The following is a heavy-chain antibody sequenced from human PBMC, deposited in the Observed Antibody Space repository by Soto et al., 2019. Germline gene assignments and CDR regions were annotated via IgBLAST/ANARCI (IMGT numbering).Heavy chain of an antibody. D-gene: IGHD5-12*01. CDR1: GGSMSSNNW. J-gene: IGHJ6*02. CDR3: AREGVAPYYYYGMDV. CDR2: IYHSGST. V-gene: IGHV4-4*02. Sequence: SETLSLTCAVSGGSMSSNNWWSWVRQTPGKGLEWIWEIYHSGSTRYNPSLKSRVTISVDKSKNQFSVNLNSVTAADTAVYYCAREGVAPYYYYGMDVWGQGTPVTVSS.